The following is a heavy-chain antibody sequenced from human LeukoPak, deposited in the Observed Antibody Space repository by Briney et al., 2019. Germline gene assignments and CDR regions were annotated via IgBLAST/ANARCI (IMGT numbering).Heavy chain of an antibody. CDR3: ARAVAENWFDP. D-gene: IGHD6-19*01. CDR1: GFTFSSYW. V-gene: IGHV3-7*01. Sequence: GGSLRLSSAASGFTFSSYWMSWVRQAPGKGLEWVANIKQDGSDKYYVDSVKGRFTISRDNAKNSVYLQMNSLRAEDTALYYCARAVAENWFDPWGQGTLVTVSS. J-gene: IGHJ5*02. CDR2: IKQDGSDK.